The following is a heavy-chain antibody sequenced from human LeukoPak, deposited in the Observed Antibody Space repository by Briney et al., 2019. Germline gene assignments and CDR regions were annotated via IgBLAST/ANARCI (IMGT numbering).Heavy chain of an antibody. CDR1: GLTFSSYS. V-gene: IGHV3-48*02. CDR3: ASGGSVFGVVILYYFVN. J-gene: IGHJ4*02. D-gene: IGHD3-3*01. CDR2: ISGSSNTI. Sequence: GGSLRLSCATSGLTFSSYSMNWVRQAPGKGLEWVSYISGSSNTIYYADSVKGRFTISRDNAKNSLYLQMNSLRDEDTAVYNCASGGSVFGVVILYYFVNWGQGTLVTVSS.